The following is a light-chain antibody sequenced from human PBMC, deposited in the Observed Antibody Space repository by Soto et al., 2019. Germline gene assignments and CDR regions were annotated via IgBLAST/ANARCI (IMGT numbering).Light chain of an antibody. CDR1: QAISSN. CDR2: GAS. Sequence: DIVMTQSPATLSVSRGERATLSCRANQAISSNLAWYQQKPGQAPRLLIYGASTRATGIPDRFSGSGSGTEFTLTISSLQSEDFAVYYCQHYNNWLGTFGGGTKVDIK. J-gene: IGKJ4*01. V-gene: IGKV3-15*01. CDR3: QHYNNWLGT.